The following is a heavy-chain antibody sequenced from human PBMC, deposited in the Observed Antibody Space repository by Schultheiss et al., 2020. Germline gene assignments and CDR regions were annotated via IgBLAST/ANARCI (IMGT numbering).Heavy chain of an antibody. CDR2: IIPILGIA. D-gene: IGHD3-10*01. Sequence: SVKVSCKASGGTFSSYAISWVRQAPGQGLEWMGRIIPILGIANYAQKFQGRVTITADKSTSTAYMELSSLRSEDTAVYYCARDLITMVRGAYYYYYMDVWGKGTTGTVS. CDR1: GGTFSSYA. J-gene: IGHJ6*03. V-gene: IGHV1-69*04. CDR3: ARDLITMVRGAYYYYYMDV.